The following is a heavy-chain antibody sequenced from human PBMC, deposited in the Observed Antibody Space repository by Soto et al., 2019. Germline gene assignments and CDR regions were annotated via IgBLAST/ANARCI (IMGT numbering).Heavy chain of an antibody. Sequence: EVRLLESGGGLVQPGGSLRLSCEASGFMFDSYAMSWVRRAPGNGLEWVSAISASGGDTYYSDSASGPFTISRDNTKNMQSLKMNSVRVEDTGVYCLTTNGDCGSGSCYSHVDYWGQGILVTVSS. CDR2: ISASGGDT. CDR3: TTNGDCGSGSCYSHVDY. CDR1: GFMFDSYA. D-gene: IGHD2-15*01. J-gene: IGHJ4*02. V-gene: IGHV3-23*01.